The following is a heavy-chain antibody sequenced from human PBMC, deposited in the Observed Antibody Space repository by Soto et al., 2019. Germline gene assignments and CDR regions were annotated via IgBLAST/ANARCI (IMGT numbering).Heavy chain of an antibody. J-gene: IGHJ5*02. CDR3: VRDGTKTLRDWLDP. CDR1: GASISGFY. Sequence: PSETLSLTCTVSGASISGFYWSWIRRSAGKGLVWIGRIYATGTTGYNPSLKSRVMMSVDTSKKQFSLKLRSVTAAATAVYFCVRDGTKTLRDWLDPWGQGIWVTVSS. D-gene: IGHD1-1*01. V-gene: IGHV4-4*07. CDR2: IYATGTT.